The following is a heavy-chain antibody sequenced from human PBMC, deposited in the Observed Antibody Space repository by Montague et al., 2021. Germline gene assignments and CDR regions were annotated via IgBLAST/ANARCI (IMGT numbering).Heavy chain of an antibody. J-gene: IGHJ4*02. CDR2: ISGSGGST. V-gene: IGHV3-23*01. D-gene: IGHD2/OR15-2a*01. CDR1: GFTFSSYA. Sequence: SLRLSCAASGFTFSSYAMSWVRQAPGKGLEWVSVISGSGGSTYYGDSVKGRFTISRDNSKNTLYLQMNSLRAEDTAVYYCARIRKGADYWGQGTLVTVSS. CDR3: ARIRKGADY.